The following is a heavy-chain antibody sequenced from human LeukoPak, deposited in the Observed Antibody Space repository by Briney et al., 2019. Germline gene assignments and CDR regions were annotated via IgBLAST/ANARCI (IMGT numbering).Heavy chain of an antibody. CDR2: INPSSGST. D-gene: IGHD4-17*01. CDR1: GFTFTSYY. CDR3: ARGRTTVTYFDY. Sequence: ASVKVSCKASGFTFTSYYLHWVRQAPGQGLEWMGIINPSSGSTSYARKFQGRVTMTRDTSTSTVYMELSSLRSGDTAVYYCARGRTTVTYFDYWGQGTLVTVSS. J-gene: IGHJ4*02. V-gene: IGHV1-46*01.